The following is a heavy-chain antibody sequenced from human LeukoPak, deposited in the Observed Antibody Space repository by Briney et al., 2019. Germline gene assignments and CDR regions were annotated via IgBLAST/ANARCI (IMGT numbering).Heavy chain of an antibody. Sequence: GGSLRLSCAASGFTFSSYGMSWVRQAPGKGLEWVSAISGSGGSTYYADSVKGRFTISRDNAKNSLYLQMNSLRAEDTAVYYCARDPDTAMVTGWFDPWGQGTLVTVSS. J-gene: IGHJ5*02. CDR3: ARDPDTAMVTGWFDP. CDR1: GFTFSSYG. V-gene: IGHV3-23*01. CDR2: ISGSGGST. D-gene: IGHD5-18*01.